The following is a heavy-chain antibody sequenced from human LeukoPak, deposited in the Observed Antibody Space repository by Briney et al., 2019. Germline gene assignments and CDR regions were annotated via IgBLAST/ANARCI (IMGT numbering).Heavy chain of an antibody. V-gene: IGHV3-23*01. Sequence: PGGSLRLSCAASGFTFNSFAMSWVRQAPGKGLEWVSAISGSGTSTSYADSVKGHFTISRDNSKNTLYLQMNSLRAEDTAVYYCGKGVNKQWYYYGMDVWGQGTTITVFS. CDR1: GFTFNSFA. CDR3: GKGVNKQWYYYGMDV. D-gene: IGHD6-19*01. J-gene: IGHJ6*02. CDR2: ISGSGTST.